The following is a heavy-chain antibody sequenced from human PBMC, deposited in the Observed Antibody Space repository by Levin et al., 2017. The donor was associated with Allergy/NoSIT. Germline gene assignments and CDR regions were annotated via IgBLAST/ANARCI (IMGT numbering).Heavy chain of an antibody. Sequence: GGSLRLSCAASGFTFSSYGMHWVRQAPGKGLEWVAVIWYDGSNKYYADSVKGRFTISRDNSKNTLYLQMNSLRAEDTAVYYCARDPYSSGWYNWFDPWGQGTLVTVSS. V-gene: IGHV3-33*01. J-gene: IGHJ5*02. CDR1: GFTFSSYG. CDR2: IWYDGSNK. CDR3: ARDPYSSGWYNWFDP. D-gene: IGHD6-19*01.